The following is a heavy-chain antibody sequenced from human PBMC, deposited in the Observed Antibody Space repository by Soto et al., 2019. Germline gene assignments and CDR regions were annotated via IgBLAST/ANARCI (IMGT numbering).Heavy chain of an antibody. CDR3: ARGGLGYCSSTSCYGLDY. J-gene: IGHJ4*02. V-gene: IGHV4-59*01. D-gene: IGHD2-2*01. Sequence: PSETLSLTCTVSGGTISSYYWSWIRQPPGKGLEWIGYIYYSGSTNYNPSLKSRVTISVDTSKNQFSLKLSSVTAADTAVYYCARGGLGYCSSTSCYGLDYWGQGTLVTVSS. CDR2: IYYSGST. CDR1: GGTISSYY.